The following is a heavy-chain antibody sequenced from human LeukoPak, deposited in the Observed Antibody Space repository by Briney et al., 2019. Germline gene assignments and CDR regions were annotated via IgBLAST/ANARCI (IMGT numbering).Heavy chain of an antibody. CDR3: ARGPHRYSSSWYGDY. J-gene: IGHJ4*02. CDR2: ISYDGGNK. V-gene: IGHV3-30-3*01. Sequence: GGSLRLSCAASGFTFSSYAMHWVRQAPGKGLEWVAVISYDGGNKYYADSVKGRFTISRDNPKNTLYLQMNSLRAEDTAVYYCARGPHRYSSSWYGDYWGQGTLVTVSS. CDR1: GFTFSSYA. D-gene: IGHD6-13*01.